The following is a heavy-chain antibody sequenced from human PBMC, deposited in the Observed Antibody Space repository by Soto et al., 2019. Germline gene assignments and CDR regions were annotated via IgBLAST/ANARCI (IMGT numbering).Heavy chain of an antibody. D-gene: IGHD3-16*01. V-gene: IGHV3-30*19. CDR2: TSYDGSDK. J-gene: IGHJ1*01. CDR1: GFTFRSYV. CDR3: ARWGTTGGLVV. Sequence: QVQLVESGGGVVQPGTSLRVSCVGSGFTFRSYVIHWVRQPPGKGLEWVALTSYDGSDKYYGDSVRGRFTISRDNSRNTVDLQMDSLRLEDTALYYCARWGTTGGLVVWGQGTLVSVSS.